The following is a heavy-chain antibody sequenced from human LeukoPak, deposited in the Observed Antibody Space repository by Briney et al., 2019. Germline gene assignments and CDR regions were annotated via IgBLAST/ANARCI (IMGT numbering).Heavy chain of an antibody. CDR3: AKDLGSYSSTSR. V-gene: IGHV3-23*01. Sequence: GGSLRLSCAASGFTFSSYAMSWVRQAPGKGLKWVSAISGSGGSTYYADSVKGRFTISRDNSKNTLYLQMNSLRAEDTAVYYCAKDLGSYSSTSRGGQGTLVTVSS. D-gene: IGHD6-13*01. J-gene: IGHJ4*02. CDR2: ISGSGGST. CDR1: GFTFSSYA.